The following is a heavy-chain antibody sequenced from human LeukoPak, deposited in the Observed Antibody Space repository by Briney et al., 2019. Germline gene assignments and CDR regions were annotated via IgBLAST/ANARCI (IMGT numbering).Heavy chain of an antibody. CDR2: IYPGDSDT. V-gene: IGHV5-51*01. CDR1: GYSVTSYW. Sequence: GESLKISCQGSGYSVTSYWIGWVRQMPGKGLEWMGIIYPGDSDTRYSPSFQGQVTISADKSISTAYLQWSSLRASDTAMYYCASDYSPHAFDIWGQGTMVTVSS. CDR3: ASDYSPHAFDI. J-gene: IGHJ3*02. D-gene: IGHD4/OR15-4a*01.